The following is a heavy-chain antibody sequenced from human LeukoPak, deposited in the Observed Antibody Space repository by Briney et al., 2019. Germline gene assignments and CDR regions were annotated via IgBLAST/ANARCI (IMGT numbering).Heavy chain of an antibody. V-gene: IGHV4-39*02. Sequence: PSESLSLTCTVSGDSISSSSYYWGWIRQPPGKGLEWIGSIYYSGSTYYNPSLKSRVTISVDTSKNQFSLKLSSVTAADTAVYYCAREITMIVVVTKGAFDIWGQGTMVTVSS. CDR2: IYYSGST. CDR1: GDSISSSSYY. D-gene: IGHD3-22*01. J-gene: IGHJ3*02. CDR3: AREITMIVVVTKGAFDI.